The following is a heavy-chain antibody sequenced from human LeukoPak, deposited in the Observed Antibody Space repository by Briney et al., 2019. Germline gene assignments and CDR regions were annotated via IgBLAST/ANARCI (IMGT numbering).Heavy chain of an antibody. D-gene: IGHD5-24*01. V-gene: IGHV1-69*13. J-gene: IGHJ6*02. CDR2: IIPIFGTA. CDR3: ARRTATIGYYYDDMDV. CDR1: GATCSSYA. Sequence: SVKPSCEASGATCSSYAICWVRQAPGQGLEWMGGIIPIFGTANYAQKFQGRVTITADESTSTAYMELSSLRSEDTAEYYCARRTATIGYYYDDMDVWGQGTTITVSS.